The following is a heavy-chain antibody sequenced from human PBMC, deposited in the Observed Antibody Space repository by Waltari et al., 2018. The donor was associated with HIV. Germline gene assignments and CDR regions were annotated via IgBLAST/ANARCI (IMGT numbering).Heavy chain of an antibody. Sequence: EVQLVESGGGLVKPGGSLRLSCAASGFTFSSYSMTWVRKAPGKGLEWVSSISTSSRYIYYADSLKGRFTISRDNAKNSLYLQMNSLRAEDTAVYYCAREGFCSNGVCSHYYGMDVWGQGTTVTVSS. CDR3: AREGFCSNGVCSHYYGMDV. J-gene: IGHJ6*02. D-gene: IGHD2-8*01. CDR2: ISTSSRYI. V-gene: IGHV3-21*01. CDR1: GFTFSSYS.